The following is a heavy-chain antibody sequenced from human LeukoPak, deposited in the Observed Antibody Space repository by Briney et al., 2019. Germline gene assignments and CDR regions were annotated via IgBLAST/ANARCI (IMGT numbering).Heavy chain of an antibody. CDR2: ITGNGGHT. CDR3: AAHPYGSGSYLAPVGY. V-gene: IGHV3-23*01. CDR1: GFTFSSYW. D-gene: IGHD3-10*01. J-gene: IGHJ4*02. Sequence: GGSLRLSCAASGFTFSSYWMSWVRQAPGKGLEWVSTITGNGGHTYYAGSVKGRFTISRDNSKNTLYLQMNSLRAEDTAVYYCAAHPYGSGSYLAPVGYWGLGTLVTVSS.